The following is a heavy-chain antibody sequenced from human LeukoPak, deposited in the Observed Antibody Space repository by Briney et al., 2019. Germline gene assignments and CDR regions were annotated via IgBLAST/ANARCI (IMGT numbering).Heavy chain of an antibody. V-gene: IGHV4-39*01. CDR3: ARAPGDYYYDSSGYYFSTFDY. CDR2: IYYSGST. J-gene: IGHJ4*02. Sequence: PSETLSLTCTVSGGSISSSSYYWGWIRQPPGKGLEWIGSIYYSGSTYYNPSLKSRVTISVDTSKNQFSLKLSSVTAADTAVYYCARAPGDYYYDSSGYYFSTFDYWGQGTLVTVSS. D-gene: IGHD3-22*01. CDR1: GGSISSSSYY.